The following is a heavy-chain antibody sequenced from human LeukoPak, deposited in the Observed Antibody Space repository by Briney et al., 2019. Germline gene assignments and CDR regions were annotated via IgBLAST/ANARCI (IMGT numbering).Heavy chain of an antibody. CDR2: INAGNGNT. D-gene: IGHD5-12*01. CDR1: GYTFTSYA. V-gene: IGHV1-3*01. CDR3: ARWVYSGYDGLLGEGFDY. J-gene: IGHJ4*02. Sequence: GASVKVSCKASGYTFTSYAMHWVRQAPGQRLEWMGWINAGNGNTKYSQKFQGRVTITRDTSASTAYMELSSLRSEDTAVYYCARWVYSGYDGLLGEGFDYWGQGTLVTVSS.